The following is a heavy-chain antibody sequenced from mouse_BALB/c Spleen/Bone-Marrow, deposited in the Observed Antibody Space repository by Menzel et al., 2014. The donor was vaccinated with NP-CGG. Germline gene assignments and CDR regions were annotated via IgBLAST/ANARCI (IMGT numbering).Heavy chain of an antibody. V-gene: IGHV1-80*01. CDR3: ARSGYGSNYDY. CDR1: GYVFSSYW. Sequence: QVQLQQSGAELVRPGSSVKISCKASGYVFSSYWMIWVRQRPGQGLGWIGQIYPGDGDTNYNGKFKGKATLTADKSSSTAYMQLSSLTSEDSAVYFCARSGYGSNYDYWGQGTTLTVSS. J-gene: IGHJ2*01. D-gene: IGHD1-1*01. CDR2: IYPGDGDT.